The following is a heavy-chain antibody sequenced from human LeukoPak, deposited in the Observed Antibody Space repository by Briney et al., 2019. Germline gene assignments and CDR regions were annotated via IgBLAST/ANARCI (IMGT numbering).Heavy chain of an antibody. J-gene: IGHJ4*02. Sequence: PSETLSLTCAVSGASISTVGYSWSWIRQPPGKGLEWIGYIFPTGSTSYSPSLKSRLTISLDRSNNQFSLRLNSVTAADTAVYNCARMAGRTVDHWGQGTLVTVSS. V-gene: IGHV4-30-2*01. CDR3: ARMAGRTVDH. CDR1: GASISTVGYS. D-gene: IGHD1-1*01. CDR2: IFPTGST.